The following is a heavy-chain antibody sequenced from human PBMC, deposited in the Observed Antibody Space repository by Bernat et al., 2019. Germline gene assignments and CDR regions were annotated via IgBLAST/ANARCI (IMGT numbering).Heavy chain of an antibody. CDR3: ESEYYYDSSGRRYGMDV. Sequence: QVQLVQSGAEVKKPGASVKVSCKASGYTFTSYYMHWVRQAPGQGLEWMGIINPSGGSTSYAQKFQGRVTMTRDTSTSTVYMELSSLRSEDKAVYYCESEYYYDSSGRRYGMDVWGQGTTVTVSS. D-gene: IGHD3-22*01. CDR2: INPSGGST. V-gene: IGHV1-46*01. CDR1: GYTFTSYY. J-gene: IGHJ6*02.